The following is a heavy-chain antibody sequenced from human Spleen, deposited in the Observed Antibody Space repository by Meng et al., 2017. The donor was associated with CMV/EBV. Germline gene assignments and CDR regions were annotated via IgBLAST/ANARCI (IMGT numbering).Heavy chain of an antibody. D-gene: IGHD2-15*01. CDR3: ARAPSGWLYAFDM. V-gene: IGHV3-74*01. CDR2: INRDGSST. CDR1: GFTFSRYW. J-gene: IGHJ3*02. Sequence: GESLKISCAATGFTFSRYWMHWVRQAPGKGLVWVSRINRDGSSTSYADSVKGRFTISRDNAKNTLYLQMNSLRAEDRAVYYCARAPSGWLYAFDMWGQGTMVTVSS.